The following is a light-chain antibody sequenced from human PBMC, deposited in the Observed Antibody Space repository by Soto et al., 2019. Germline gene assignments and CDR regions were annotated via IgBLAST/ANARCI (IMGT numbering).Light chain of an antibody. CDR1: SSNIGSNS. J-gene: IGLJ2*01. CDR2: SNN. CDR3: SAWEDSLNGVI. Sequence: QSVVTQPPSASGTPGQRVTISCSGSSSNIGSNSVNWYQHLPGTAPKLLIYSNNQPPSGVPDRLSGSKSGTSASLAISGLQSEGEADYYCSAWEDSLNGVIFGGGTKLTVL. V-gene: IGLV1-44*01.